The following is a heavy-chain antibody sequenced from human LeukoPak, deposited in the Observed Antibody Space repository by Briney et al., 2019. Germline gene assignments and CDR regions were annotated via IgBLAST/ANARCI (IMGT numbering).Heavy chain of an antibody. Sequence: WASVKVSCKASGYTFTSYGISWVRQAPGQGLEWMGWISAYNGNTNYAQKLQGRVTMTTDTSTSTAYMELRSLRSDDTAVYYCARGGVLLWFGELSGTAFDYWGQGTLVTVSS. CDR1: GYTFTSYG. CDR2: ISAYNGNT. D-gene: IGHD3-10*01. J-gene: IGHJ4*02. CDR3: ARGGVLLWFGELSGTAFDY. V-gene: IGHV1-18*01.